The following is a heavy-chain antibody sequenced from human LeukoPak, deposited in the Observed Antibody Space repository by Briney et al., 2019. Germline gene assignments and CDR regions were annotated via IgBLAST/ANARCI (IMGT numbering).Heavy chain of an antibody. D-gene: IGHD2-2*01. V-gene: IGHV1-46*01. CDR3: ARDVVVVPASLRGCFDY. CDR1: GYTFTHYQ. CDR2: INPRGGST. Sequence: APVKSSCKASGYTFTHYQMHEVPRAPGHGLKWMGVINPRGGSTSYAQKFQGRVAMTRNTHTSTDYMEPRSLTSEHTAVYYCARDVVVVPASLRGCFDYWGQGTLVTVSS. J-gene: IGHJ4*02.